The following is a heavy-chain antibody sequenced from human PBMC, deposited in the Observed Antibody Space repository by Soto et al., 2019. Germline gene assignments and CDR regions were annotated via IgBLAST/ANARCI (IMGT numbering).Heavy chain of an antibody. V-gene: IGHV3-30*18. D-gene: IGHD1-26*01. J-gene: IGHJ6*02. CDR1: GFRFSYFG. CDR3: AKDRALGWDRASYQKERGGLDV. Sequence: QEELVESGGGVVQPGTSLRLSCAASGFRFSYFGVHWVRQAPGKGLEWVAFISYDGINKKYADSVKGRFTIFRDNSKNTLYVQMNSLRPEDTAVYYCAKDRALGWDRASYQKERGGLDVWGQGTSVTVSS. CDR2: ISYDGINK.